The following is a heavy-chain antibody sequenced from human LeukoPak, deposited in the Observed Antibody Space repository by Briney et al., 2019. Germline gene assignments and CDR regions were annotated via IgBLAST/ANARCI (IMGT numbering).Heavy chain of an antibody. J-gene: IGHJ5*01. CDR2: IIPISGTT. Sequence: SSVKVSCKASGGTFSSYGYTWVRLAPGQGLEWMGGIIPISGTTDYAQKFQGRVTTTADESTSTAYLELSSLGSDDTAVYYCARTAFHCTRAGCYHNWFDSWGQGTLVTVSS. CDR3: ARTAFHCTRAGCYHNWFDS. D-gene: IGHD2-2*01. V-gene: IGHV1-69*01. CDR1: GGTFSSYG.